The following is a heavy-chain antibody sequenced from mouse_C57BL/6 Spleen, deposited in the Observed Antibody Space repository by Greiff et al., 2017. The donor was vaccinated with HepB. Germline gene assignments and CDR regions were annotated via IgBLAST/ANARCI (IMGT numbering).Heavy chain of an antibody. CDR3: ARRGPGHFDY. D-gene: IGHD3-3*01. CDR1: GYTFTDYY. CDR2: INPYNGGT. V-gene: IGHV1-19*01. J-gene: IGHJ2*01. Sequence: VQLQQSGPVLVKPGASVKMSCKASGYTFTDYYMNWVKQSHGKSLEWIGVINPYNGGTSYNQKFKGKATLTVDKSSSTAYMELNSLTSEDSAVYYCARRGPGHFDYWGQGTTLTVSS.